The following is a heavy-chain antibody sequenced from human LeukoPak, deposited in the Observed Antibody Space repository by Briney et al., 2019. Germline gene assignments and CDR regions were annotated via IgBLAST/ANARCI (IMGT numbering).Heavy chain of an antibody. CDR2: IRYDGSNK. Sequence: PGGSLRLSCAASGFTFSSYGMHWVRQAPGKGLGWVAFIRYDGSNKYYADSVKGRFTISRDNSKNTLYLQMNSLRAEDTAVYYCAKDALPAGPEYYFDYWGQGTLVTVSS. CDR3: AKDALPAGPEYYFDY. D-gene: IGHD3-16*01. V-gene: IGHV3-30*02. J-gene: IGHJ4*02. CDR1: GFTFSSYG.